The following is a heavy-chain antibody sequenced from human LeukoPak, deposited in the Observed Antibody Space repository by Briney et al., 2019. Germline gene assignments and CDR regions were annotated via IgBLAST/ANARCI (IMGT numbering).Heavy chain of an antibody. CDR2: ISSSSSYI. D-gene: IGHD1-26*01. CDR1: GFTFSSYS. J-gene: IGHJ5*02. Sequence: GGSLRLSRAASGFTFSSYSMNWVRQAPGKGLEWVSSISSSSSYIYYADSVKGRFTISRDNAKNSLYLQMNSLRAEDTAVYYCARDRVVGATRRFDPWGQGTLVTVSS. CDR3: ARDRVVGATRRFDP. V-gene: IGHV3-21*01.